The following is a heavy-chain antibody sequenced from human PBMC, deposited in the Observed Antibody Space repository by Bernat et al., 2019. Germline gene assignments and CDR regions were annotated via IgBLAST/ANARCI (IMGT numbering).Heavy chain of an antibody. CDR1: VGSISSSSYY. V-gene: IGHV4-39*02. CDR2: IYYSGST. Sequence: QLQLQESGPGLVKPSDTLSLTCTVSVGSISSSSYYWGWIRQPPGKGLEWIGSIYYSGSTYYNPSLKSRVTISVDTSKNQFSLKLSSVTAADTAVYYCARDQVPAAIPDYYYYGMDVWGQGTTVTVSS. CDR3: ARDQVPAAIPDYYYYGMDV. J-gene: IGHJ6*02. D-gene: IGHD2-2*02.